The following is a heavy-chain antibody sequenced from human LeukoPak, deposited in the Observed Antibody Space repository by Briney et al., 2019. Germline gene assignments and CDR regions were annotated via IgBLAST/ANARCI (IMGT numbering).Heavy chain of an antibody. CDR2: IGTHSTST. J-gene: IGHJ4*02. CDR1: GFTFSSYV. D-gene: IGHD1-26*01. CDR3: TRRVGGTPDY. V-gene: IGHV3-23*01. Sequence: GGSLRLSCAASGFTFSSYVMTWVRQAPGAGLEWVSAIGTHSTSTDYPDSVKGRFTISRDDSENTVFLQMTSLRVEDTGLYYCTRRVGGTPDYWGLGTLVTVSS.